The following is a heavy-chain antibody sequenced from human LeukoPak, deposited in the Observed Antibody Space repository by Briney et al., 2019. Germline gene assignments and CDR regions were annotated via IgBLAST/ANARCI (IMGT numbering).Heavy chain of an antibody. CDR3: ARDRSYYDSSGYPLY. D-gene: IGHD3-22*01. CDR2: IYSGGST. CDR1: GFTVSSNY. Sequence: PGGSLRLSCAASGFTVSSNYMSWVRQAPGKGLEWVSVIYSGGSTYYADSVKGRFTISRDNAKNSLYLQMNSLRAEDTAVYYCARDRSYYDSSGYPLYWGQGTLVTVSS. V-gene: IGHV3-53*01. J-gene: IGHJ4*02.